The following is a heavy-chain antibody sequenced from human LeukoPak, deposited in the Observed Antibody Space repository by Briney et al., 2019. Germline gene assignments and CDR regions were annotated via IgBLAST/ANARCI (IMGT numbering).Heavy chain of an antibody. CDR1: GYTFTSYY. Sequence: ASVNVSCKASGYTFTSYYMHWVRQAPGQGLEWMGIINPSGGSTSYAQKFQGRVTMTRDTSTSTVYMELSSLRSEDTAVYYCARVRGPGLPDWYFDLWAVAPWSLSPQ. J-gene: IGHJ2*01. V-gene: IGHV1-46*01. CDR3: ARVRGPGLPDWYFDL. CDR2: INPSGGST.